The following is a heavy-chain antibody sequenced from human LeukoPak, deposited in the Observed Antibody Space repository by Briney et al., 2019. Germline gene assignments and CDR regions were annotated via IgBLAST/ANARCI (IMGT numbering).Heavy chain of an antibody. CDR3: ARDVDTNF. Sequence: GGSQRLSRVASGLIFRHFWMTWVSQAPGKGLECVANIRQDGCEKYCVDSVKGRFTISRDNAKNSLYLQLSSLRGEDTAVYYCARDVDTNFWGQGTLVTVSS. D-gene: IGHD2-21*01. J-gene: IGHJ4*02. V-gene: IGHV3-7*03. CDR1: GLIFRHFW. CDR2: IRQDGCEK.